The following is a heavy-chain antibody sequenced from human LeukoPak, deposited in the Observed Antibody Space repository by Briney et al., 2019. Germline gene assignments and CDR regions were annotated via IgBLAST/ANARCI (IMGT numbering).Heavy chain of an antibody. CDR3: ARTWSGGSSWRTFDY. CDR1: GGSISSFY. Sequence: PSETLSLTCTVSGGSISSFYWSWNRQPPGKGLEWIGYTYYSGSTNYNTSLKSRVTISVDTSKNQFSLKLSSVPAADTPVYYCARTWSGGSSWRTFDYWGQGTLVTVSS. CDR2: TYYSGST. V-gene: IGHV4-59*01. D-gene: IGHD6-13*01. J-gene: IGHJ4*02.